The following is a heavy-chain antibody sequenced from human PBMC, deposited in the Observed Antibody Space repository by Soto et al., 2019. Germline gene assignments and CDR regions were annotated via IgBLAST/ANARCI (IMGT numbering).Heavy chain of an antibody. J-gene: IGHJ4*02. CDR3: AKAREVRGVISTFDY. CDR1: GFTFSSYA. D-gene: IGHD3-10*01. CDR2: ISGSGGST. Sequence: EVQLLESGGDLVQPGGSLRLSCAASGFTFSSYAMSWVRQDPGKGLEWVSAISGSGGSTYYADSVKGRFTISRDNPKDTLYRQMNSLSAEDTAVYYCAKAREVRGVISTFDYWVQGSLVIVSS. V-gene: IGHV3-23*01.